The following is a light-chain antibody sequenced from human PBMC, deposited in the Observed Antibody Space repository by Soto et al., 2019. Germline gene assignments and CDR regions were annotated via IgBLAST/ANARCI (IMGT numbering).Light chain of an antibody. J-gene: IGKJ5*01. V-gene: IGKV1-17*01. Sequence: IQITQAPSCLAASVGDRVSITCRASQGIRNDLGWYQQKPGKAPKLLIYAASTLQSGVPSRFSGSGSGTEFSLTISRLQPEDFATYYCQQINRYPITFGQGTRLEIK. CDR3: QQINRYPIT. CDR2: AAS. CDR1: QGIRND.